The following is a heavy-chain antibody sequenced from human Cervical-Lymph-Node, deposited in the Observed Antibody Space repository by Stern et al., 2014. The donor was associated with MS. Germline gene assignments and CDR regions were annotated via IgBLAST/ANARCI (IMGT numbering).Heavy chain of an antibody. Sequence: EVQLVESGGGLVNPGGSLRLSCAASGFTFSSYTMNWVRQAPGKGLEWVSSVSSSSSYIYYADSVKGRFTISRHNGKNSLYLQMNSLRAEDMAMYYCARGGGYGVGGFDSWGQGTLVTVSS. CDR3: ARGGGYGVGGFDS. J-gene: IGHJ4*02. CDR1: GFTFSSYT. V-gene: IGHV3-21*06. D-gene: IGHD6-25*01. CDR2: VSSSSSYI.